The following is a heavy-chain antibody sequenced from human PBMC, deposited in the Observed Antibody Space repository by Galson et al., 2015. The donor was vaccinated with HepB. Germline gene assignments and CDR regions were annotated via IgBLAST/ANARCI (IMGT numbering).Heavy chain of an antibody. J-gene: IGHJ6*03. D-gene: IGHD3-3*01. Sequence: SLRLSCAASGFTFSSYGMYWVRQAPGKGLEWVAFIRYDGSNKYYPDSVKGRFTISRDNSKNTLYLQMNSLRAEDTAMYYCVSPVFGVVINYYYYYMDVWGKGTTVTVSS. CDR2: IRYDGSNK. CDR1: GFTFSSYG. CDR3: VSPVFGVVINYYYYYMDV. V-gene: IGHV3-30*02.